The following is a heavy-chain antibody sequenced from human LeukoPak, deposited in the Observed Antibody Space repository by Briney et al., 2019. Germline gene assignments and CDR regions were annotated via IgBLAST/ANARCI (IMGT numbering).Heavy chain of an antibody. CDR1: GGSISSYY. CDR2: IYYSGST. D-gene: IGHD2-15*01. V-gene: IGHV4-59*01. CDR3: AREYCSGGSCYGNFDY. Sequence: SETLPLTCTVSGGSISSYYWSWIRQPPGKGLEWIGYIYYSGSTNYNPSLKSRVTISVDTSKNQFSLKLSSVTAADTAVYYCAREYCSGGSCYGNFDYWGQGTLVTVSS. J-gene: IGHJ4*02.